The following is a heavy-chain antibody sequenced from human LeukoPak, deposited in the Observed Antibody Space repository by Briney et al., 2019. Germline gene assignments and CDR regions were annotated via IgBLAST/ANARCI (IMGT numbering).Heavy chain of an antibody. D-gene: IGHD6-19*01. Sequence: SETLSLTCTVSGGSISSYYWSWIRQPPGKGLEWIGYIYYSGSTNYNPSLKSRVTISVDTSKNQFYLKLSSVTAADAAVYYCARGDSGWYGRFDYWGQGTLVTVSS. CDR1: GGSISSYY. CDR3: ARGDSGWYGRFDY. J-gene: IGHJ4*02. V-gene: IGHV4-59*01. CDR2: IYYSGST.